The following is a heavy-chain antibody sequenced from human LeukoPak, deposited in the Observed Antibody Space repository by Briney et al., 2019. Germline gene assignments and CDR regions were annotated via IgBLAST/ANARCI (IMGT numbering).Heavy chain of an antibody. D-gene: IGHD6-13*01. CDR3: AIGRGGQQLGDY. CDR1: EYSFPNYC. CDR2: IYPDDSET. Sequence: GESLKISCKHSEYSFPNYCIGWVRQMPGKGLEWMGIIYPDDSETRYSPSFQGQVTISADKSISTAYLQWSSLKASDTAMYYCAIGRGGQQLGDYWGQGTLVTVSS. V-gene: IGHV5-51*06. J-gene: IGHJ4*02.